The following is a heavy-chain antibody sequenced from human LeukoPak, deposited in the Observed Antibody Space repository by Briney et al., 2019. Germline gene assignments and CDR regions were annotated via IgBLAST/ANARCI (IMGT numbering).Heavy chain of an antibody. CDR3: ARGKGSY. CDR2: IKQDGREK. CDR1: GFTFSSYA. J-gene: IGHJ4*02. Sequence: GGSLRLSCAASGFTFSSYAMSWVRQAPGKGLEWVANIKQDGREKYYVDSVKGRLTISRDNAKNSLYLQMNSLRAEDTAVYYCARGKGSYWGQGTLVTVSS. V-gene: IGHV3-7*01.